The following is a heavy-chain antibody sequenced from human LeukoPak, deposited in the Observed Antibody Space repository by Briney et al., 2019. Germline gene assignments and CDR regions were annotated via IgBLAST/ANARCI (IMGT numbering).Heavy chain of an antibody. CDR3: SRDMVVAALGAFDI. D-gene: IGHD2-15*01. Sequence: PSETLSLTCTVSGGSISSSSYYWGWIRQPPGKGLEWIGSNYYSGSTYHNPSLKRRVTISVDTSKNPFSLKLSSVTAADTAVYYCSRDMVVAALGAFDIWGQGTMVTVSA. CDR2: NYYSGST. V-gene: IGHV4-39*07. J-gene: IGHJ3*02. CDR1: GGSISSSSYY.